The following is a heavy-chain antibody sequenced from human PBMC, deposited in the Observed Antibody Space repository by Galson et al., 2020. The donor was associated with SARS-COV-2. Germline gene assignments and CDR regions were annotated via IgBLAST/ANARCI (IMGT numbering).Heavy chain of an antibody. Sequence: SETLSLTCTVSGGSISSGSYYWSWIRQPAGKGLEWIGHIYTSGSTNYNPSLKSRVTISVDTSKNQFSLKLSSVTAADTAVYYCARVPLWFGELSDYYYYYMDVLGKGTTVTVSS. V-gene: IGHV4-61*09. J-gene: IGHJ6*03. CDR1: GGSISSGSYY. D-gene: IGHD3-10*01. CDR2: IYTSGST. CDR3: ARVPLWFGELSDYYYYYMDV.